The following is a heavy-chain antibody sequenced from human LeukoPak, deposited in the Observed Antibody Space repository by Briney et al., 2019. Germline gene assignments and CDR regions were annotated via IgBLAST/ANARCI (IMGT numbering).Heavy chain of an antibody. J-gene: IGHJ5*02. CDR3: ARGGYKDWFHP. CDR1: GGSISSYY. D-gene: IGHD5-18*01. Sequence: SETLSLTCTVSGGSISSYYWSWIRQPAGKGLEWVGRIYTSGSTNYNPSLKSRVTMSVDTYKNQFSLTLSSVTAADTAVYYCARGGYKDWFHPWGQGTLVTVSS. CDR2: IYTSGST. V-gene: IGHV4-4*07.